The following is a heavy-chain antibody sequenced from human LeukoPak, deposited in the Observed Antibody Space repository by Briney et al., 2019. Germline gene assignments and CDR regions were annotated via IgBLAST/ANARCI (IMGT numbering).Heavy chain of an antibody. J-gene: IGHJ4*02. CDR3: AKDLRTGLVVIGFDY. D-gene: IGHD3-22*01. Sequence: GGSLRLSCAASGFTFSCYAVSWVRQAPGKGLEWVSAISGSGGSTYYADSVKGRFTISRDNSKNTLYLQMTSLRAEDTAVYHCAKDLRTGLVVIGFDYWGQGTLVTVSS. CDR2: ISGSGGST. CDR1: GFTFSCYA. V-gene: IGHV3-23*01.